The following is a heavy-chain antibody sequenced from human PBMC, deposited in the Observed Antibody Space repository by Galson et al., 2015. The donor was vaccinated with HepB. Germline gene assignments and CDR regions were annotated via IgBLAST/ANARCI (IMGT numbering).Heavy chain of an antibody. Sequence: SLRLSCAASGFTFSGYAMHWVRQAPGKGLEWVAVISNDGSNRYYADSVKGRFTISRDNSKNTLYMQMNSLRAEDTAVYYCASRIYWGQGTLVTVSS. CDR1: GFTFSGYA. V-gene: IGHV3-30*04. J-gene: IGHJ4*02. CDR3: ASRIY. CDR2: ISNDGSNR. D-gene: IGHD3-3*02.